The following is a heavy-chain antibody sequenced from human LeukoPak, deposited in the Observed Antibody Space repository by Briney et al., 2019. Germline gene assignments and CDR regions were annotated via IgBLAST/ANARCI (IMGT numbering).Heavy chain of an antibody. J-gene: IGHJ3*02. CDR2: IYYSGST. CDR1: GCSISSYY. CDR3: ARASITHDAFDI. V-gene: IGHV4-59*01. Sequence: PSETLSLTCTASGCSISSYYWSWIRQPPGKGLEWIGYIYYSGSTNYNPSLKSRVTISVDTSKNQFSLKLSSVTAADTAVYYCARASITHDAFDIWGQGTMVTVSS. D-gene: IGHD3-10*01.